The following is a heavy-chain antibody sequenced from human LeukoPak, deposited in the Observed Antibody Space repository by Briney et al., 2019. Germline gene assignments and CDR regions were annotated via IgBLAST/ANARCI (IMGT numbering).Heavy chain of an antibody. CDR3: ARDNTSTGFDY. CDR2: ISSSSSTI. CDR1: GFTFSSYS. V-gene: IGHV3-48*04. J-gene: IGHJ4*02. Sequence: GGSLRLSCAASGFTFSSYSMNWVRQAPGKGLEWVSYISSSSSTIYYADSVKGRFTITRDNAKNSLYLQMNSLRAEDTAVYYCARDNTSTGFDYWGQGTLVTVSS. D-gene: IGHD5-12*01.